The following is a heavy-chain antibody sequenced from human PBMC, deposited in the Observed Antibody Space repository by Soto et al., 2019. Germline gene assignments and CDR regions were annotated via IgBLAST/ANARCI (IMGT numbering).Heavy chain of an antibody. CDR1: GGTFSSYA. CDR3: ARDRGYCSSTSCPTYYYYGMDV. D-gene: IGHD2-2*01. J-gene: IGHJ6*02. Sequence: QVQLVQSGAEVKKPGSSVKVSCKASGGTFSSYAISWVLQAPGQGLEWMGGIIPIFGTANYAQKFQGRVTIPADESTSTAYLELSSLRSEDTAVYYCARDRGYCSSTSCPTYYYYGMDVWGQGTTVTVSS. V-gene: IGHV1-69*01. CDR2: IIPIFGTA.